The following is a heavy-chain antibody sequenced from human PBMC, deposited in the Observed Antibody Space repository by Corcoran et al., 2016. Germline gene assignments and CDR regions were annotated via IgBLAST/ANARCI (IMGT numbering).Heavy chain of an antibody. CDR1: GDRVSSNTAS. CDR2: TYYRSKWYN. J-gene: IGHJ4*02. V-gene: IGHV6-1*01. Sequence: QVQLQQSGPGLVQPSQTLSLTCAISGDRVSSNTASWNGSRQAPSRGLEWLGRTYYRSKWYNDYALSVQSRITINTDTSKNQFSLQLNSVTPEDTAVYYCERNSYFDYWGQGTLVTVSS. CDR3: ERNSYFDY. D-gene: IGHD1-26*01.